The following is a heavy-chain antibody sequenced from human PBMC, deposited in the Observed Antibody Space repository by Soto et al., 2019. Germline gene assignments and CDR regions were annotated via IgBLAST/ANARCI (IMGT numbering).Heavy chain of an antibody. CDR1: GISLSTDAVG. CDR3: AHRGEVATIISDAFDI. J-gene: IGHJ3*02. CDR2: IYWDDDK. Sequence: QITLKESGPTLVNPTQSLTLTCTFSGISLSTDAVGVAWIRQPPGKALEWLALIYWDDDKRYSPSLKSRLTISKDTSKNQVVLTMTNMDPVDTATYYCAHRGEVATIISDAFDIWGPGTAVTVSS. V-gene: IGHV2-5*02. D-gene: IGHD5-12*01.